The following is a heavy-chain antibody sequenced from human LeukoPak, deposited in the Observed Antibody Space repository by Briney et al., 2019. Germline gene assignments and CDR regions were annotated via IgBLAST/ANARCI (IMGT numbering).Heavy chain of an antibody. V-gene: IGHV3-21*01. Sequence: GGSLRLSCAASGFTFSNYRMNWVRQAPGKGLEWVSSISSSSSYIYYADSVKGRFTISRDNVKNSLYLQMNSLTAQDTAVYYCAIGRGGQQLGDYWGQGTLVTVSS. CDR3: AIGRGGQQLGDY. D-gene: IGHD6-13*01. CDR2: ISSSSSYI. J-gene: IGHJ4*02. CDR1: GFTFSNYR.